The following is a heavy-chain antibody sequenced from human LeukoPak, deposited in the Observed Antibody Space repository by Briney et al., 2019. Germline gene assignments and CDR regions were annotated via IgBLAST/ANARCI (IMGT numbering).Heavy chain of an antibody. Sequence: SGGSLRLSCAASGFIFSSYGMHWVRQAPGKGLEWVALIWYDGSNKYHADSVKGRFTISRDNSKNTLYLQMNSLRAEDTAVYYCARPESGNYYFDYWGQGTLVTVSS. D-gene: IGHD1-26*01. CDR2: IWYDGSNK. CDR3: ARPESGNYYFDY. J-gene: IGHJ4*02. V-gene: IGHV3-33*01. CDR1: GFIFSSYG.